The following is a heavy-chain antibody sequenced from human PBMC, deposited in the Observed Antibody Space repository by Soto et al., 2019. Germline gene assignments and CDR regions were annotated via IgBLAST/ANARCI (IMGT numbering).Heavy chain of an antibody. V-gene: IGHV1-18*01. CDR3: ARGISRSWGVWYS. J-gene: IGHJ5*02. CDR1: GYTFASYG. D-gene: IGHD6-13*01. Sequence: QVQLVQSGAEVKKPGASVKVSCKASGYTFASYGISWVRQAPGHGLEWMGWISAYNGNTNYAQKLQGRVPMTTDTSTSTAYLELRSLRSDDSAVYYGARGISRSWGVWYSWSRGSLVAVSS. CDR2: ISAYNGNT.